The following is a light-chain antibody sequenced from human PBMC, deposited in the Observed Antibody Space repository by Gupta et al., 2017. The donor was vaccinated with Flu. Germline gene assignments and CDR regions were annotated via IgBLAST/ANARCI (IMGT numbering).Light chain of an antibody. CDR3: QQYGTSPWT. CDR2: GAS. Sequence: DIVLTQSPGTLSLSPGERAILSCRASESVSTNYLAWYQQKPGQAPRLLISGASRRATGIPDRFSGSGYGTDFTLTISRLEPEDFAVFYCQQYGTSPWTFGQGTRVEIK. CDR1: ESVSTNY. J-gene: IGKJ1*01. V-gene: IGKV3-20*01.